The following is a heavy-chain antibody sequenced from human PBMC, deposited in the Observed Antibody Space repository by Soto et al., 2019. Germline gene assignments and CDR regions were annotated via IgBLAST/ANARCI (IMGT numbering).Heavy chain of an antibody. CDR2: MYYSGST. CDR1: GGSISSGGYY. Sequence: QVQLQESGPGLVKPSLALSLSCTVSGGSISSGGYYWSWVRQHPGKGLEWIAYMYYSGSTYYNPSLKSRVSVSVDTSKNQFSLKLSSVTAADTAVYYCARFSGSYLRDWGQGTLVTVSS. V-gene: IGHV4-31*03. D-gene: IGHD1-26*01. J-gene: IGHJ4*02. CDR3: ARFSGSYLRD.